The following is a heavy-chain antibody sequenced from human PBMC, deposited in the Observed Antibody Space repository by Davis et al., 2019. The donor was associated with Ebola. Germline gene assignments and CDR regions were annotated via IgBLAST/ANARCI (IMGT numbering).Heavy chain of an antibody. CDR3: ARGTTVTTHSISGYFDH. Sequence: PGGSLRLSCAASGFTFSDYYMSWIRQAPGKGLEWVSYISSSGSTIYYADSVKGRFTISRDRSGNTVSLQMNSLRAEDTAVYYCARGTTVTTHSISGYFDHWGQGTLVPVSS. V-gene: IGHV3-11*04. CDR1: GFTFSDYY. J-gene: IGHJ4*02. D-gene: IGHD4-17*01. CDR2: ISSSGSTI.